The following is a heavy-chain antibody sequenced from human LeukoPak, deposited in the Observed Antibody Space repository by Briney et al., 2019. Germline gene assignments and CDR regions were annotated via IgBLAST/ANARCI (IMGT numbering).Heavy chain of an antibody. D-gene: IGHD1-26*01. CDR3: ARVSGSSLTHYFDY. J-gene: IGHJ4*02. CDR2: INGDGRNI. CDR1: GFTFSSYW. V-gene: IGHV3-74*01. Sequence: QSGGSLRLSCVASGFTFSSYWMHWVRQDPRKGLVWVSRINGDGRNINYADSVRGRFTISRDNAKNTLYLQINTLRAEDTAVYYCARVSGSSLTHYFDYWGQGSLVTVSS.